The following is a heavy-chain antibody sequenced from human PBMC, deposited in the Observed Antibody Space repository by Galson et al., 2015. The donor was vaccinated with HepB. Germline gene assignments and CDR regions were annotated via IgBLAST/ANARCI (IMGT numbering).Heavy chain of an antibody. CDR3: AIRAEDFDY. CDR2: ISYDGSNK. Sequence: SLRLSCAASGFTFSSYGMHWVRQAPGKGLEWVAVISYDGSNKYYADSVKGRFTISRDNSKNTLYLQMNSLRAEDTAVYYCAIRAEDFDYWGQGTLVTVSS. J-gene: IGHJ4*02. CDR1: GFTFSSYG. V-gene: IGHV3-30*03. D-gene: IGHD1-14*01.